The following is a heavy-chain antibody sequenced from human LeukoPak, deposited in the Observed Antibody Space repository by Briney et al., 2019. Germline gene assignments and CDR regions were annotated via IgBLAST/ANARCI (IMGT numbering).Heavy chain of an antibody. CDR3: ARGLYCSSASCYFDY. Sequence: GGSLRLSCAASGFTFSSYSMNWVRQAPGEGLEWVSYISSSSSTIYYADSVKGRFTISRDNAKNALYLQMNSLRAEDTAVYYCARGLYCSSASCYFDYWGQGTLVTVSS. CDR2: ISSSSSTI. CDR1: GFTFSSYS. V-gene: IGHV3-48*04. D-gene: IGHD2-2*01. J-gene: IGHJ4*02.